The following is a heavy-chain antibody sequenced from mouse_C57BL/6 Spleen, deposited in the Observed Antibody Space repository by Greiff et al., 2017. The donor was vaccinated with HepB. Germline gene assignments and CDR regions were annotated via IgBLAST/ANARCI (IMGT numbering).Heavy chain of an antibody. D-gene: IGHD2-2*01. CDR1: GFTFSSYA. CDR3: TRDLVTKGFDY. V-gene: IGHV5-9-1*02. J-gene: IGHJ2*01. Sequence: EVQVVESGEGLVKPGGSLKLSCAASGFTFSSYAMSWVRQTPEKRLEWVAYISSGGDYIYYADTVKGRFTISRDNARNTLYLQMSSLKSEDTAMYYCTRDLVTKGFDYWGQGTTLTVSS. CDR2: ISSGGDYI.